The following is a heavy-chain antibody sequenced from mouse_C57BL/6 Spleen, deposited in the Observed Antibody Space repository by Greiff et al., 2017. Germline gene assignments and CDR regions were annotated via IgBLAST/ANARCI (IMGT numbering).Heavy chain of an antibody. D-gene: IGHD1-1*01. CDR1: GFTFSSYA. J-gene: IGHJ1*03. CDR2: ISDGGSYT. V-gene: IGHV5-4*01. Sequence: EVQLVESGGGLVKPGGSLKLSCAASGFTFSSYAMSWVRQTPEKRLEWVATISDGGSYTYYPDNVKGRFTISRDNAKNNLYLQMSHLKSEDTAMYYCARDPLITTVVATGYFDVWGTGTTVTVSS. CDR3: ARDPLITTVVATGYFDV.